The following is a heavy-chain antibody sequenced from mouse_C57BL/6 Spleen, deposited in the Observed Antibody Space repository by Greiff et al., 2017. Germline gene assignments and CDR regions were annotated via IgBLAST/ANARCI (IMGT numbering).Heavy chain of an antibody. V-gene: IGHV1-62-2*01. CDR3: ARHELRGVYYGNAWFAY. J-gene: IGHJ3*01. CDR2: FYPGSGSI. D-gene: IGHD2-1*01. Sequence: QVQLKESGAELVKPGASVKLSCKASGYTFTEYTIHWVKQRSGQGLEWIGWFYPGSGSIKYNEKFKDKATLTADKSSSTVYMELSRLTSEDSAVXFCARHELRGVYYGNAWFAYWGQGTLVTVSA. CDR1: GYTFTEYT.